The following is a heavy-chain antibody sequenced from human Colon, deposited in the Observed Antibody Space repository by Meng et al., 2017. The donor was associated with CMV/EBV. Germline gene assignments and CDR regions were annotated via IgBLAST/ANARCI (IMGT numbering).Heavy chain of an antibody. CDR2: ISGSGGST. Sequence: GESLKISCVASGFTFSSYAMSWVRQAPGKGLEWVSAISGSGGSTYYADSVKGRFTISRDNSKNTLYLQMNSLRAEDTAVYYCASYSSYYYGMDVWGQGTTVTVSS. J-gene: IGHJ6*02. CDR1: GFTFSSYA. CDR3: ASYSSYYYGMDV. D-gene: IGHD6-13*01. V-gene: IGHV3-23*01.